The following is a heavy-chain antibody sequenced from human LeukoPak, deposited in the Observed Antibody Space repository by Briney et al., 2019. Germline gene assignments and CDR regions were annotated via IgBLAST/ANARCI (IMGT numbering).Heavy chain of an antibody. CDR2: INSNGSWT. Sequence: GGSLRLSCAASGSYWMHWVRQAPGKGLVWVSHINSNGSWTSYADSVKGRFTISKDNAKNTVYLQMNNLRAEDTAVYYCVSFYETYWGRGTLVTVSS. V-gene: IGHV3-74*01. J-gene: IGHJ4*02. CDR1: GSYW. D-gene: IGHD2/OR15-2a*01. CDR3: VSFYETY.